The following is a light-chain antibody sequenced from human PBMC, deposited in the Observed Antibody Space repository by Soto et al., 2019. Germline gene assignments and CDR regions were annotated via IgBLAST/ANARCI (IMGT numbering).Light chain of an antibody. CDR3: QSYDSSLSGVV. V-gene: IGLV1-40*01. CDR2: GNT. CDR1: SSNIGAGYG. Sequence: QSVLTQAPSVSGAPGQRVTISCTGRSSNIGAGYGVHWYQQLPGTAPKLLIYGNTNRPSGVPDRFSGSKSGTSASLAITGLQTEDEADYYCQSYDSSLSGVVFGGGTQLTVL. J-gene: IGLJ2*01.